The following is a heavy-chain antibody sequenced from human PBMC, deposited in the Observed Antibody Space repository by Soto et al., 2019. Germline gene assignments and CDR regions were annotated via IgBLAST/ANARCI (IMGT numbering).Heavy chain of an antibody. V-gene: IGHV1-46*01. CDR2: INPSGGST. D-gene: IGHD3-3*01. Sequence: GASVKVSCKASGYTFSNYGIHWVRQAPGQSLEWMGLINPSGGSTSYAQKFQGRVTMTRDTSTSTVYMELSSLRSEDTAVYYCAFVLRFLEWSNYGMDVWGQGTTVTVSS. CDR3: AFVLRFLEWSNYGMDV. J-gene: IGHJ6*02. CDR1: GYTFSNYG.